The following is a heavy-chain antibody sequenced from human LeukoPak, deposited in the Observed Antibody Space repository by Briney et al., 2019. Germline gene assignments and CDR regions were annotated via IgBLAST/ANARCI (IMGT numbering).Heavy chain of an antibody. CDR1: GYTFTSYG. CDR3: ARDSLGSSSWYRSMVYYGMDV. Sequence: ASVKVSCKASGYTFTSYGISWVRQAPGQGLEWMGWISAYNGNTNYAQKLQGRVTMTTDTSTSTAYMELRSLRSDDTAVYYCARDSLGSSSWYRSMVYYGMDVWGLGTTVTVSS. V-gene: IGHV1-18*01. CDR2: ISAYNGNT. D-gene: IGHD6-13*01. J-gene: IGHJ6*02.